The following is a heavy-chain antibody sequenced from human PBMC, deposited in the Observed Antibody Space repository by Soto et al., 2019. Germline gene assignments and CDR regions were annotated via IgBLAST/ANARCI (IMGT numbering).Heavy chain of an antibody. CDR1: GGSISSGDYY. CDR3: ASGGMITFGGVIHYYGMDV. Sequence: KSSETLSLTCTVSGGSISSGDYYWSWIRQPPGKGLEWIGYIYYSGSTYYNPSLKSRVTISVDTSKNQFSLKLSSVTAADTAVYYCASGGMITFGGVIHYYGMDVWGQGTTVTVSS. D-gene: IGHD3-16*02. J-gene: IGHJ6*02. CDR2: IYYSGST. V-gene: IGHV4-30-4*01.